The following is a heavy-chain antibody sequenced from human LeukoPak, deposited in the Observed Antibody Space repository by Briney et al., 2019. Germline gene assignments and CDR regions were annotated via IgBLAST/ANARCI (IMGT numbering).Heavy chain of an antibody. CDR2: IYSGGTT. V-gene: IGHV3-66*01. J-gene: IGHJ4*02. CDR1: GFTVSGNX. D-gene: IGHD7-27*01. Sequence: SGGSLRLSCAASGFTVSGNXMXXXXQAPXXGLEWVSVIYSGGTTYYGDSVRGRFTISXDXXKNTLYLQMNSLRAEDTAVYYCARGVGIIDYWGQGTLVTVSS. CDR3: ARGVGIIDY.